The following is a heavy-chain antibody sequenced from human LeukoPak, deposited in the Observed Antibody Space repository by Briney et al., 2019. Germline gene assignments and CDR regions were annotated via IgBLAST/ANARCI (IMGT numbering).Heavy chain of an antibody. Sequence: PSETLSLTCNVSGYFLSSGFYWGWIRQPPGKGLEWIASVYHSGTTIYNPSLKSRVTMSMDTSMNHYSLKLRSVTAADTAVYYCARTLSDASPVATWGHGTLVTVSS. CDR2: VYHSGTT. CDR3: ARTLSDASPVAT. D-gene: IGHD2-8*01. V-gene: IGHV4-38-2*02. J-gene: IGHJ4*01. CDR1: GYFLSSGFY.